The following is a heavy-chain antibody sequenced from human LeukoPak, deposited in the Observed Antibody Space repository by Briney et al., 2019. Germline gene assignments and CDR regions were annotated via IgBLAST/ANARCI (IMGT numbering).Heavy chain of an antibody. CDR2: IIPILGIA. V-gene: IGHV1-69*04. CDR1: GGTFSSYA. D-gene: IGHD6-13*01. Sequence: SVKVSCKVSGGTFSSYAISWVRQAPGQGLEWMGRIIPILGIANYAQKFQGRVTITADKSTSTAYMELSSLRSEDTAVYYCASEVPRPETYSSSLKGPNAFDIWGQGTMVTVSS. J-gene: IGHJ3*02. CDR3: ASEVPRPETYSSSLKGPNAFDI.